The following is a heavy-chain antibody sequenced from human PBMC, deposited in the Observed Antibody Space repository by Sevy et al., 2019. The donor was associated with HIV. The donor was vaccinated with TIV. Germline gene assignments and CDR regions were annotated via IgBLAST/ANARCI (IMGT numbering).Heavy chain of an antibody. CDR1: GFTFSSYA. CDR3: AKGERWPKGAFDI. D-gene: IGHD1-26*01. CDR2: ISGSGGST. J-gene: IGHJ3*02. V-gene: IGHV3-23*01. Sequence: GGSLRLSCAASGFTFSSYAMGWVRQAPGKGLEWVSAISGSGGSTYYADSVKGRFTISRDNSKNTLYLQMNSLRAEDTAVYYCAKGERWPKGAFDIWGQGTMVTVSS.